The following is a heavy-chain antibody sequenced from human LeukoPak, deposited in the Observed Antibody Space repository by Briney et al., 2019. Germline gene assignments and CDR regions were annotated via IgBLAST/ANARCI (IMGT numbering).Heavy chain of an antibody. CDR2: INPNSGGT. CDR3: ARGTGRGSIAARSSDFDY. Sequence: GASVKVSCKASGYTFTGHYMHWVRQAPGQGLEWMGWINPNSGGTNYAQKFQGRVTMTRDTSISTAYIELSRLRSDDPAVYYCARGTGRGSIAARSSDFDYWGQGTLVTVSS. J-gene: IGHJ4*02. CDR1: GYTFTGHY. V-gene: IGHV1-2*02. D-gene: IGHD6-6*01.